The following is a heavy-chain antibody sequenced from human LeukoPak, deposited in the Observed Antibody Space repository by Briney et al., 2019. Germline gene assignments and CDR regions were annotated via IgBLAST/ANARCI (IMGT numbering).Heavy chain of an antibody. V-gene: IGHV1-18*01. J-gene: IGHJ6*03. CDR1: GYTFSSGS. CDR3: ARHRGGTSCIWCYYDYMDV. Sequence: ATLKVSCDASGYTFSSGSIWGWRRPPGQGLQWMGGIIHHSGSTNYAQTFQGRATITVDTSTSTASMELSSVSAADTAVYYCARHRGGTSCIWCYYDYMDVWGKGTTVTVSS. D-gene: IGHD2-2*01. CDR2: IIHHSGST.